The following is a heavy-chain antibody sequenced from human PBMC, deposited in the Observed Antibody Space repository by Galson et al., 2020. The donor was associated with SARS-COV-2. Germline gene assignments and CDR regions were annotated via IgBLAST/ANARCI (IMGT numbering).Heavy chain of an antibody. CDR1: GFTFSSYW. V-gene: IGHV3-74*01. CDR2: INSDGSRI. D-gene: IGHD4-4*01. J-gene: IGHJ4*02. Sequence: GGSLRLSCAASGFTFSSYWMHWVRQAPGKGLVWVSRINSDGSRINYADSVQGRFTISRDNAKNTLYLQMNSLRAEDTAVYYCVRDIDYTSEDYWGQGTLVTVSS. CDR3: VRDIDYTSEDY.